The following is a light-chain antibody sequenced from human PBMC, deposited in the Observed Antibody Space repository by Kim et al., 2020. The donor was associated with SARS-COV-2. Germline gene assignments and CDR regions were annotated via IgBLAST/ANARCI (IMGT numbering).Light chain of an antibody. Sequence: PGQSISYSCTGTSGDVVCYNYGSWDQQHPGKAPKLMIYDVNNRPSGVSHRFSGSKSGNTAYLTISGLQAEDEADYYCTSYTTTARVFGGGTQLTVL. V-gene: IGLV2-14*03. CDR2: DVN. J-gene: IGLJ3*02. CDR1: SGDVVCYNY. CDR3: TSYTTTARV.